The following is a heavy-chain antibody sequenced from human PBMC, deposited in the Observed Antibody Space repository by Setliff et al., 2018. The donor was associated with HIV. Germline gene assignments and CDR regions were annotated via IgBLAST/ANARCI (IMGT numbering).Heavy chain of an antibody. V-gene: IGHV4-34*01. CDR1: GGSFSGYY. D-gene: IGHD3-22*01. CDR3: ARNPAIPFYDSSGYYYRYYYYYMDV. J-gene: IGHJ6*03. Sequence: SETLSLTCAVYGGSFSGYYWSWIRQPPGKGLEWIGEINHSGSTNYNPSLKSRVTISVDTSKNQFSLKLSSVDAADTAVYYCARNPAIPFYDSSGYYYRYYYYYMDVWGKGTTVTVS. CDR2: INHSGST.